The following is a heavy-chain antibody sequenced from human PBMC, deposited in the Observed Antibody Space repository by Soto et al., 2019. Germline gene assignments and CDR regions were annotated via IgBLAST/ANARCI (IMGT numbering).Heavy chain of an antibody. J-gene: IGHJ4*02. CDR3: ARDYGATSPDYFDY. V-gene: IGHV1-18*04. D-gene: IGHD4-17*01. CDR1: GYTFTSYN. Sequence: GASVKVSCKTSGYTFTSYNINWVRQAPGQGLEWLGWISAHSGSTKYIEKVQGRITLTTDTSTKTGYMELWSLTPDDTAVYFCARDYGATSPDYFDYWGQGTLVTVSS. CDR2: ISAHSGST.